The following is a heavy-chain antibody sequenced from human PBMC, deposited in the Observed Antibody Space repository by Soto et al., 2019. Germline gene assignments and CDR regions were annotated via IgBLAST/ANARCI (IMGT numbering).Heavy chain of an antibody. Sequence: SETLSLTCTVSGVSINSNVHYWGWVRQSPGKGLEWIGSVFYTGSTYHKPSLESRVSISVDTPENRFSLKVTSVTAADTGIYYCLRHPFGGYAFDSWGQGTMVTVSS. V-gene: IGHV4-39*01. CDR1: GVSINSNVHY. CDR3: LRHPFGGYAFDS. CDR2: VFYTGST. J-gene: IGHJ4*02. D-gene: IGHD3-16*01.